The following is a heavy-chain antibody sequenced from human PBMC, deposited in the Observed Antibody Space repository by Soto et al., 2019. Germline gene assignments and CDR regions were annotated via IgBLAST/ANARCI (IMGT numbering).Heavy chain of an antibody. CDR2: TYDRQTT. CDR1: ARPANSGHYY. CDR3: PRESSLLLPDSGKKIDP. J-gene: IGHJ5*01. V-gene: IGHV4-61*01. D-gene: IGHD3-10*01. Sequence: SQTLSLTXTLYARPANSGHYYWNWILQSPAKGLEWPAYTYDRQTTHYNSSVKSRLSIPIDTSRNLFSLKLTSVSAADTAVYSCPRESSLLLPDSGKKIDPWGQGILVTVSS.